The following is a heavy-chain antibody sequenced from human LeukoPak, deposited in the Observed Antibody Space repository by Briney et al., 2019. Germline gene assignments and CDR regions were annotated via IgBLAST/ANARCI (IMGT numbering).Heavy chain of an antibody. J-gene: IGHJ4*02. Sequence: SQTLSLTCAISGDSVSSNSATWTWIRQSPWRGLEWLGRTYYRSKWYNDYAVSVKSRISVNPDTSRNQFSLQLNSVTPEDTVVYYCARGSSSNSWYFDYWGQGTLVTVSS. CDR3: ARGSSSNSWYFDY. CDR1: GDSVSSNSAT. CDR2: TYYRSKWYN. V-gene: IGHV6-1*01. D-gene: IGHD6-13*01.